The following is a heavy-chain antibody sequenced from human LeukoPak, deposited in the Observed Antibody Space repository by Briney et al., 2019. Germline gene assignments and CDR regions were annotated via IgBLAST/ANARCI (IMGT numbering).Heavy chain of an antibody. Sequence: GESLKISCNGSGYSFTNYWIGWVRQMPGKGLEWMGIIYPGDSDTRYSPSFQGQVTISADMSFSSAYLQWNSLKASDTAMYYCVRHRNLDSGNYYRDAFDIWGQGTMVTVSS. D-gene: IGHD1-26*01. CDR3: VRHRNLDSGNYYRDAFDI. CDR1: GYSFTNYW. V-gene: IGHV5-51*01. J-gene: IGHJ3*02. CDR2: IYPGDSDT.